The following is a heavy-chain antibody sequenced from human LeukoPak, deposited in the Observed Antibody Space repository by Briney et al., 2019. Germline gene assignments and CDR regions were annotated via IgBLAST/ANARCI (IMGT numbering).Heavy chain of an antibody. CDR3: AKDYYYGSGSQAAPYYYYYYMDV. J-gene: IGHJ6*03. CDR1: GLTFRSYR. Sequence: GGSLRLSCAASGLTFRSYRMNWVRQAPGKGLEWVAVISYDGSNKYYADSVKGRFTISRDNSKNTLYLQMNSLRAEDTAVYYCAKDYYYGSGSQAAPYYYYYYMDVWGKGTTVTVSS. CDR2: ISYDGSNK. V-gene: IGHV3-30*18. D-gene: IGHD3-10*01.